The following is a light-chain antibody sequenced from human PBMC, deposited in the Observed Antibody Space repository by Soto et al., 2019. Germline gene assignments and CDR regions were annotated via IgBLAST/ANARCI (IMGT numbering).Light chain of an antibody. V-gene: IGLV2-14*01. J-gene: IGLJ2*01. Sequence: QSALTQPASVSGSPGQSITISCTGVSSDVGGYNYVSWYQQHPVKAPKLMIYDVSNRPSGVSNRFSGSKSGNTASLTISGLQAEDEADYYCSSYTSSSTLMVFGGGTKLTVL. CDR1: SSDVGGYNY. CDR2: DVS. CDR3: SSYTSSSTLMV.